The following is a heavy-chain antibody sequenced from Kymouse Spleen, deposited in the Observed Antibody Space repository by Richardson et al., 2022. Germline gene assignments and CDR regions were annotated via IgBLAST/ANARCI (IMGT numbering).Heavy chain of an antibody. Sequence: QVQLQESGPGLVKPSQTLSLTCTVSGGSISSGGYYWSWIRQHPGKGLEWIGYIYYSGSTYYNPSLKSRVTISVDTSKNQFSLKLSSVTAADTAVYYCARYCTNGVCFEYFQHWGQGTLVTVSS. CDR3: ARYCTNGVCFEYFQH. V-gene: IGHV4-31*03. CDR2: IYYSGST. J-gene: IGHJ1*01. CDR1: GGSISSGGYY. D-gene: IGHD2-8*01.